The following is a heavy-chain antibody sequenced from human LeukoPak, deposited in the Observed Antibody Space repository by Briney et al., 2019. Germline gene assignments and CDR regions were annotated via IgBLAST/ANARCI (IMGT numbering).Heavy chain of an antibody. D-gene: IGHD3-10*01. Sequence: LSLTCTVSGGSISSGSYYWSWIRQPAGQGLEWIGRIYTSGSTNYNPSLKSRVTTSVDTSKNQFSLKLSSVTAADTAVYYCARVHGSGSQLGAYYFDYWGQGTLVTVSS. CDR1: GGSISSGSYY. CDR3: ARVHGSGSQLGAYYFDY. CDR2: IYTSGST. J-gene: IGHJ4*02. V-gene: IGHV4-61*02.